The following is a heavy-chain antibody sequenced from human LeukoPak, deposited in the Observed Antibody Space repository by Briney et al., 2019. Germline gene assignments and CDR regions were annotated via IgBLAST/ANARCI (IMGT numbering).Heavy chain of an antibody. D-gene: IGHD3-22*01. CDR2: ISYDGSNK. CDR1: GLTFSSYG. CDR3: AKDGASSYYYDSSSYYGFDY. V-gene: IGHV3-30*18. J-gene: IGHJ4*02. Sequence: GRSLRLSCAASGLTFSSYGMHWVRQAPGKGLEWVAVISYDGSNKYYADSVKGRFTISRDNSKNTLYLQMNSLRAEDTAVYYCAKDGASSYYYDSSSYYGFDYWGQGTLVTVSS.